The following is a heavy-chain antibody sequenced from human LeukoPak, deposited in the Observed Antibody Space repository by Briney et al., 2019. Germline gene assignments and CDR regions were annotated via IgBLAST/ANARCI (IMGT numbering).Heavy chain of an antibody. J-gene: IGHJ4*02. Sequence: GGSLRLSCAASGFTFSSYGMHWVRQAPGKGLEWVAFIRYDGSNKYYADSVKGRFTISRDNSKNTLYLQMNSLRAEDTAVYYCARVDGSSWDPYYFDYWGQGTLVTVSS. CDR1: GFTFSSYG. V-gene: IGHV3-30*02. CDR2: IRYDGSNK. CDR3: ARVDGSSWDPYYFDY. D-gene: IGHD6-13*01.